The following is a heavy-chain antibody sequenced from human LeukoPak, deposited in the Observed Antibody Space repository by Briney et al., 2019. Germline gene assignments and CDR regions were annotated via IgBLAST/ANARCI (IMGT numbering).Heavy chain of an antibody. J-gene: IGHJ6*03. D-gene: IGHD4-23*01. Sequence: GRSLRLSCTASGFTFGDYAVNWVRQAPGKGLEWVGFIKSKAYGGTTEYAASVKGRFMISRDDSKNIAYLQMNSLKTEDTAVYYCTRGRGGLNYYYYMDVWGKGTTVTVSS. CDR1: GFTFGDYA. V-gene: IGHV3-49*04. CDR2: IKSKAYGGTT. CDR3: TRGRGGLNYYYYMDV.